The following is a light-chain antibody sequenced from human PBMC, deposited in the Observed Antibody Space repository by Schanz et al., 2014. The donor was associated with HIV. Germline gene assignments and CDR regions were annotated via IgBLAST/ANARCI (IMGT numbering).Light chain of an antibody. CDR2: GAS. V-gene: IGKV3-20*01. CDR3: QQYGSSST. Sequence: EIVLTQSPATLSLSPGERATLSCWASQSISSHLGWYQQKPGQAPRLLIYGASRRATGIPDRFSGSGSGTDFTLSVSRLEPEDFAVYYCQQYGSSSTFGGGTKVEIK. J-gene: IGKJ4*01. CDR1: QSISSH.